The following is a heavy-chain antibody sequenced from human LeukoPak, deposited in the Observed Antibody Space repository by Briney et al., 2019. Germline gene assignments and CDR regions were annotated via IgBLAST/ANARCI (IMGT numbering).Heavy chain of an antibody. J-gene: IGHJ6*02. D-gene: IGHD3-10*01. CDR3: ARDEALNARNYYGSGNNHPGGMDV. V-gene: IGHV3-33*01. Sequence: GGSLRLSCEASGFIFSSYGMHWVRQAPGKGLEWVAVIWYDGNNKNYADSVKGRFTISRDNSKNTLYLQMNSLRDADTAVYYCARDEALNARNYYGSGNNHPGGMDVWGQGTTVTVSS. CDR1: GFIFSSYG. CDR2: IWYDGNNK.